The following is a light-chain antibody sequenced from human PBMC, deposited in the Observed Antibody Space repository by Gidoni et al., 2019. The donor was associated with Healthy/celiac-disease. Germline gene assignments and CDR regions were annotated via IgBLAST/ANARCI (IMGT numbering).Light chain of an antibody. J-gene: IGLJ2*01. V-gene: IGLV2-8*01. CDR3: SSYAGSNNLV. Sequence: QSALTQPPSASGSPGQSVTISCTGTSSDVGCYNYVSLYQQHPGKAPKLMIYEVSKRPSGVPDRFSGSKSGNTASLTVSGLQAEDEADYYCSSYAGSNNLVFGGGTKLTVL. CDR1: SSDVGCYNY. CDR2: EVS.